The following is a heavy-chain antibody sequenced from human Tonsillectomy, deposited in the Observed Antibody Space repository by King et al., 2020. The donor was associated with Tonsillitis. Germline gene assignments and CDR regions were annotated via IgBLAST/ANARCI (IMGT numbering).Heavy chain of an antibody. V-gene: IGHV3-30*18. Sequence: VQLVESGGDVVQPGRSLRLSCAVSRFIFSNYGMHWVRQAPGKGLEWVAVTAYDGSNTYYADSVKGRFTISRDSSKNTLYLQMNSLRAEDTAVYYCAKDGGHSTFVGVVVMSGGMDVWGQGTTVTVSS. CDR2: TAYDGSNT. D-gene: IGHD3-3*01. CDR3: AKDGGHSTFVGVVVMSGGMDV. CDR1: RFIFSNYG. J-gene: IGHJ6*02.